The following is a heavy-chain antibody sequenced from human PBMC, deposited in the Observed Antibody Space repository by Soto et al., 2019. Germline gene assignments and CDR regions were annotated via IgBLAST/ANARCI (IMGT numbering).Heavy chain of an antibody. CDR1: GDSISSGGYS. V-gene: IGHV4-30-2*01. CDR2: IYQSGTT. D-gene: IGHD2-21*01. Sequence: PSETLSLTCDVSGDSISSGGYSWNWIRQTPGKGLEWIGNIYQSGTTDYNPSLKSRVTISVDRSKNQFSLKLSSVTAAATAVYYCARLGAYSQSLDPWGPGTLVTVSS. J-gene: IGHJ5*02. CDR3: ARLGAYSQSLDP.